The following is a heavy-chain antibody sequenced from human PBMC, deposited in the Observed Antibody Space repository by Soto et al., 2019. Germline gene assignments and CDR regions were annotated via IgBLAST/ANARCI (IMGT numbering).Heavy chain of an antibody. Sequence: QVQLQESGPGLVKPSETLSLTCTVSGGSISSYYWSWIRQPPGKGLEWIGYIYYSGSTNYNPSLKSRVTISVDTSKNQFSLKLSSVTAADTAVYYCARHYYDSSGYHFDYWGQGTLVTVSS. J-gene: IGHJ4*02. V-gene: IGHV4-59*01. D-gene: IGHD3-22*01. CDR2: IYYSGST. CDR3: ARHYYDSSGYHFDY. CDR1: GGSISSYY.